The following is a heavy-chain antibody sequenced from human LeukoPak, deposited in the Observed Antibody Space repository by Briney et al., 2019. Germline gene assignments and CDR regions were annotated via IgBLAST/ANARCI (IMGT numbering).Heavy chain of an antibody. J-gene: IGHJ4*02. Sequence: GGSLRLSCAASGFTFSSYSMNWVRQAPGKGLEWVSYISSSSSTIYYADSVKGRFTISRDNAKNSLYLQMNSLRAEDTAVYYCARDPGFKYYYDSSGYYLDYWGQGTLVTVSS. CDR3: ARDPGFKYYYDSSGYYLDY. CDR2: ISSSSSTI. V-gene: IGHV3-48*01. D-gene: IGHD3-22*01. CDR1: GFTFSSYS.